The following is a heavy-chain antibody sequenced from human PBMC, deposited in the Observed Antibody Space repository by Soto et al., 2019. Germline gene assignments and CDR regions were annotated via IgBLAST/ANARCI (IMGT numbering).Heavy chain of an antibody. CDR2: IFPGDSET. Sequence: PGESLKISCKGSGYSFTSWWIGWVRQMPGKGPEWMGIIFPGDSETRYSPSFQGQVTISVDKSISTAYLQWSSLKASDTATYYCARGGSDYGLDYWGQGTLVTV. V-gene: IGHV5-51*01. D-gene: IGHD3-10*01. CDR3: ARGGSDYGLDY. J-gene: IGHJ4*02. CDR1: GYSFTSWW.